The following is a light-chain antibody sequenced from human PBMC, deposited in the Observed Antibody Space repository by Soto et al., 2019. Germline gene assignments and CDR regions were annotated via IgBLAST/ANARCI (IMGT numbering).Light chain of an antibody. CDR3: MQATQFPYT. V-gene: IGKV2-24*01. Sequence: DIVMTQTPLSSPVTLGQPASISCRSSQGLVHSDGNTYLSWLQQRPGQPPRLLIYEISNRFSGVPDRFSGSGAGTDFTLKISRVEAEYVGIYYCMQATQFPYTFGQGTKLEIK. J-gene: IGKJ2*01. CDR1: QGLVHSDGNTY. CDR2: EIS.